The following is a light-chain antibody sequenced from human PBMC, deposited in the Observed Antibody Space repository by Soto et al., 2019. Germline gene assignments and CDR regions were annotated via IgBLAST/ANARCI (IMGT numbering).Light chain of an antibody. CDR3: QQRTNWRTST. CDR1: QNVRSY. CDR2: DAS. V-gene: IGKV3-11*01. J-gene: IGKJ5*01. Sequence: EIVLKQSPATLSLSPGERDTLSCRASQNVRSYLAWYQQKPGQAPRLLMHDASSRDTDIPDRFSSSESVTDFTLNLSSLEPEDSAVYHCQQRTNWRTSTFGQGTRLEIK.